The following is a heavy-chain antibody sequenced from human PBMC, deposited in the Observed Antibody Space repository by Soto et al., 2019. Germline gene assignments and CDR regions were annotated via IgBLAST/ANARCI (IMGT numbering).Heavy chain of an antibody. CDR2: INPNSGNT. J-gene: IGHJ4*02. D-gene: IGHD3-3*01. CDR3: AAVPVLRFLKWLPAYFDY. V-gene: IGHV1-8*01. CDR1: GNSFTSYD. Sequence: ASVKVSCKASGNSFTSYDINWVRQATGHGLEWMGWINPNSGNTHYAQHFQERVTLTRDMSTGTAYMELSSLRSEDTAVYYCAAVPVLRFLKWLPAYFDYWGQGTLVTVSS.